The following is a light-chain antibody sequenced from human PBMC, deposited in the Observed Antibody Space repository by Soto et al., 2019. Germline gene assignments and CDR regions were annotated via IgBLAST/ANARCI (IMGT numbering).Light chain of an antibody. J-gene: IGKJ5*01. CDR1: QGINSA. CDR2: DAS. CDR3: QQFNSYPYT. V-gene: IGKV1-13*02. Sequence: AIQLTQSPSSLSASVGDRVTITCRASQGINSALDWFQQKPGKAPNLLISDASTLESGVPSRFSGSGSGTDFTLTISSLQPEDFATYYCQQFNSYPYTFGQGTRLEIK.